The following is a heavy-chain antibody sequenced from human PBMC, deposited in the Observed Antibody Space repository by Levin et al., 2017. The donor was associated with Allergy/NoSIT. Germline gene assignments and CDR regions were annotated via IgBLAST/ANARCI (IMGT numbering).Heavy chain of an antibody. CDR1: GGSFSGYY. D-gene: IGHD4-17*01. CDR3: ARGVGTVTTLSIPHFDN. Sequence: SETLSLTCAVYGGSFSGYYWSWIRQPPGKGLEWIGEINHSGSTNYNPSLKSRVTISVDTSKNQFSLKLYFVTAADTAVYYCARGVGTVTTLSIPHFDNWGQGTLVTVSS. V-gene: IGHV4-34*01. J-gene: IGHJ4*02. CDR2: INHSGST.